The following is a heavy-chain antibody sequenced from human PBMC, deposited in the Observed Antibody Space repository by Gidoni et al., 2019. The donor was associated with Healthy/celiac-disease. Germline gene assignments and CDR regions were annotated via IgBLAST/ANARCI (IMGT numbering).Heavy chain of an antibody. CDR1: GGSISSSSYY. CDR3: AGGGPGGAAAGTIDY. J-gene: IGHJ4*02. V-gene: IGHV4-39*01. CDR2: FYYSGST. D-gene: IGHD6-13*01. Sequence: QLQLQESGPGLGKPSETLSLTCTVSGGSISSSSYYWGWIRQPPGKGLEWIGSFYYSGSTYSNPSLQRRVTISVDTSKHQFSLKLSSVTAADTAVYYCAGGGPGGAAAGTIDYWGQGTLVTVSS.